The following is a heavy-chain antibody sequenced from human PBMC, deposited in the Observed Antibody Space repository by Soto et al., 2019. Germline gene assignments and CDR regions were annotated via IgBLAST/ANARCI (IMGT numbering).Heavy chain of an antibody. CDR3: ARVIAGTTRASWFDP. CDR1: CGSIISYY. CDR2: IYTSGST. J-gene: IGHJ5*02. Sequence: PSETLSLTCTVSCGSIISYYWSWIRQPAGKGLEWIGRIYTSGSTNYNPSLKSRVTMSVDTSKNQFSLKLSSVTAADTAVYYCARVIAGTTRASWFDPWGQGTLVTVSS. V-gene: IGHV4-4*07. D-gene: IGHD1-7*01.